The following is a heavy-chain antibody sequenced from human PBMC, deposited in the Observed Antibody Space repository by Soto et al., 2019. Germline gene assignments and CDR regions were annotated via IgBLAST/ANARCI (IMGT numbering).Heavy chain of an antibody. V-gene: IGHV3-64D*08. J-gene: IGHJ4*02. CDR2: ISSNGGST. Sequence: GGSLRLSCSASGFTFSSYAMHWVRQAPGKGLEYVSAISSNGGSTYYADSVKGRFTISRDNSKNTLYLQMSSLRAEDTAVYYCVKSGIAVAGKYYFDYWGQGTLVTVSS. D-gene: IGHD6-19*01. CDR3: VKSGIAVAGKYYFDY. CDR1: GFTFSSYA.